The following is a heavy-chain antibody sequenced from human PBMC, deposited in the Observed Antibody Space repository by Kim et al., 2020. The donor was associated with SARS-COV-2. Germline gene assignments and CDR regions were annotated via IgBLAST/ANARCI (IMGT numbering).Heavy chain of an antibody. CDR2: INHSGST. V-gene: IGHV4-34*01. CDR3: ARGVTVADVDY. Sequence: SETLSLTCAVYGGSFSGYYWSWIRQPPGKGLEWIGEINHSGSTNYNPSLKSRVTISVDTSKNQFSLKLSSVTAADTAVYYCARGVTVADVDYWGQGTLVTVSS. CDR1: GGSFSGYY. D-gene: IGHD4-17*01. J-gene: IGHJ4*02.